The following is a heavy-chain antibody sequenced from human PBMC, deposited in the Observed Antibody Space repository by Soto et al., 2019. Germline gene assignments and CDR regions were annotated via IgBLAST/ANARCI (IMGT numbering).Heavy chain of an antibody. V-gene: IGHV4-4*02. Sequence: LSLTCAVSGGSISSSNWWSWVRQPPGKGLEWIGEIYHSGSTNYNPSLKSRVTISVDKSKNQFSLKLSSVTAADTAVYYCARDKASSGWYRLNYGMDVWGQGTTVTVSS. CDR2: IYHSGST. CDR1: GGSISSSNW. J-gene: IGHJ6*02. CDR3: ARDKASSGWYRLNYGMDV. D-gene: IGHD6-19*01.